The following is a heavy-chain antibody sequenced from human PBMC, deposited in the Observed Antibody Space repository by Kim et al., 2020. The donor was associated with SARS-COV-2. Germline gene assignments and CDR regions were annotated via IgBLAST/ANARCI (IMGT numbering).Heavy chain of an antibody. V-gene: IGHV3-21*01. D-gene: IGHD2-15*01. CDR2: ISSSSSYI. CDR1: GFTFSSYS. Sequence: GGSLRLSCAASGFTFSSYSMNWVRQAPGKGLEWVSSISSSSSYIYYADSVKGRFTISRDNAKNSLYLQMNSLRAEDTAVYYCARVPYCSGGSCHRGGLDYWGQGTMVTVSS. CDR3: ARVPYCSGGSCHRGGLDY. J-gene: IGHJ4*02.